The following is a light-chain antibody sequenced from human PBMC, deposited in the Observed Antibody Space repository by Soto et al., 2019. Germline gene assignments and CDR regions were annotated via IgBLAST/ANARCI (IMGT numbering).Light chain of an antibody. Sequence: DIQLTQSPSFLSASVGDRVTITCRASQDISSSLAWYQQKPGKAPKLLIYAASTLQGGVPSRFSGSGSGTEFTLTISSLRPEDFATYYCQQLNSYPSITFGRGTRLEIK. CDR1: QDISSS. V-gene: IGKV1-9*01. CDR3: QQLNSYPSIT. CDR2: AAS. J-gene: IGKJ5*01.